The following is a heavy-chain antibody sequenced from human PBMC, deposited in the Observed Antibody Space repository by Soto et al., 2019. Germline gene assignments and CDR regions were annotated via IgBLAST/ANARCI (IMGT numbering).Heavy chain of an antibody. Sequence: PSETLSLTCAVSGASISSGHWWSWVRQPPGKGLEWIAEIYHSGTTNYNPSLKSRVTISVDKSKNQFSLKLSSVTAADTAVYYFASPKSGGSYGGIFDYWGQGTLVTVSS. J-gene: IGHJ4*02. CDR1: GASISSGHW. V-gene: IGHV4-4*02. CDR3: ASPKSGGSYGGIFDY. CDR2: IYHSGTT. D-gene: IGHD1-26*01.